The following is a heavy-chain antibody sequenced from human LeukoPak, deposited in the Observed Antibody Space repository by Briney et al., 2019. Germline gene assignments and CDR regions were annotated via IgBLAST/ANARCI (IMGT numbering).Heavy chain of an antibody. Sequence: GGSLRLSCAASGFTFSSYAMSWVRQAPGKGLEWVSAISGSGGSTYYADSVKGRFTISRDNSKNTLYLQMNSLRGEDTAVYYCAAWDLYFYGMDVWGQGTTVTVSS. CDR3: AAWDLYFYGMDV. D-gene: IGHD1-26*01. V-gene: IGHV3-23*01. CDR2: ISGSGGST. CDR1: GFTFSSYA. J-gene: IGHJ6*02.